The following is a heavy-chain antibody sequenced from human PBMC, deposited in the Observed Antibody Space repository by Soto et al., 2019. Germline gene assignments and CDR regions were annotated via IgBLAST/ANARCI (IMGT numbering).Heavy chain of an antibody. V-gene: IGHV1-69*12. CDR2: IIPIFGTA. D-gene: IGHD3-9*01. CDR3: ARGTYYDILTGYPLDY. Sequence: QVQLVQSGAEVKKPGSSVKVSCKASGGTFSSYAISWVRQAPGQGLEWMGGIIPIFGTANYAQKFQGRVTIPADESTSTAYMELSSLRSEDTAVYYCARGTYYDILTGYPLDYWGQGTLVTVSS. J-gene: IGHJ4*02. CDR1: GGTFSSYA.